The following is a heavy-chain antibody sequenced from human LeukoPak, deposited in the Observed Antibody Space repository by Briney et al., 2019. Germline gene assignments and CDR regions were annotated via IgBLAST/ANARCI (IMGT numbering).Heavy chain of an antibody. CDR3: AKDGKCAPVADTVYFAY. Sequence: GGSLRLSCAASGFTFSSYAMSWVRQAPGKGLEWVSVISGSGGNTYYADSVKGRFTISRDNSKNTLYLQMNSLTAEDTAIYYCAKDGKCAPVADTVYFAYWGQATLVSVSS. V-gene: IGHV3-23*01. CDR1: GFTFSSYA. J-gene: IGHJ4*02. CDR2: ISGSGGNT. D-gene: IGHD6-19*01.